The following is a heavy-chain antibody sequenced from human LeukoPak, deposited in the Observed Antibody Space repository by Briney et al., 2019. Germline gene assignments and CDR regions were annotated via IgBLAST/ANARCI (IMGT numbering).Heavy chain of an antibody. CDR1: GGSISSGYYY. CDR3: ARGRSNYYGMDV. Sequence: SETLSLTCTVSGGSISSGYYYWGWIRQPPGKGLEWIGYIYYNGNTNYSPSLKSRVTMSVDTSKNLFSLKVSSVTAADTAVYYCARGRSNYYGMDVWGQGTTVTVSS. CDR2: IYYNGNT. J-gene: IGHJ6*02. D-gene: IGHD1-26*01. V-gene: IGHV4-61*01.